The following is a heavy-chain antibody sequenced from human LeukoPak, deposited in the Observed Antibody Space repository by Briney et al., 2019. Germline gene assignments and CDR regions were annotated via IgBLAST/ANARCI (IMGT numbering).Heavy chain of an antibody. D-gene: IGHD4-17*01. CDR2: IYYSGSS. CDR3: ARRLRQNLFDP. V-gene: IGHV4-59*08. CDR1: GVSISSDY. Sequence: PETLSLTCTVSGVSISSDYWSWIRLPPGKGLEWIGYIYYSGSSNCNPSLKSRVTMSVDTSKNQFSLKLTSVTAADTAVYYCARRLRQNLFDPWGQGTLVTVSS. J-gene: IGHJ5*02.